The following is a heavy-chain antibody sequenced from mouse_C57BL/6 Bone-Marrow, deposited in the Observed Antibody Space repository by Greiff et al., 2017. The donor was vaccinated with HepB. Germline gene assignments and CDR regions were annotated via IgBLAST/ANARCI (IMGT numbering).Heavy chain of an antibody. CDR2: ISNLAYSI. CDR1: GFTFSDYG. CDR3: ARQGIYYGKNYAMDY. Sequence: DVQLVESGGGLVQPGGSLKLSCAASGFTFSDYGMAWVRQAPRKGPEWVAFISNLAYSIYYADTVTGRFTISRENAKNTLYLEMSSLRSEDTAMYYCARQGIYYGKNYAMDYWGQGTSVTVSS. V-gene: IGHV5-15*01. J-gene: IGHJ4*01. D-gene: IGHD2-1*01.